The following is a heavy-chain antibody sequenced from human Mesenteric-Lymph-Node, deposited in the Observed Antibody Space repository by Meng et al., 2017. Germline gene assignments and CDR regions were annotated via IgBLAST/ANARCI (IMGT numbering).Heavy chain of an antibody. Sequence: GESLKISCAASGFTFSSYTMNWIRQAPGKGLEWVSSISGSSAYLYYADSVKGRFTISRDNAKNSLYLQMNSLRAEDSALYYCARDDVGAPRSYWGQETLVTVSS. CDR2: ISGSSAYL. D-gene: IGHD1-26*01. CDR1: GFTFSSYT. V-gene: IGHV3-21*01. CDR3: ARDDVGAPRSY. J-gene: IGHJ4*02.